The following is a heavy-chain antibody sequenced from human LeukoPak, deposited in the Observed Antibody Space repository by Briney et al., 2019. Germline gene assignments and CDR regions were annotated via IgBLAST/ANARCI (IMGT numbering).Heavy chain of an antibody. D-gene: IGHD3-10*01. CDR1: GLTFRTYS. Sequence: GGSLRLSCAASGLTFRTYSMNWVRQAPGKGLEWVSYISSGGSTIYYADSVKGRFTISRDNAKNSLYLQMNSLRAEDTAMYYCARDTYGSGNSYNAPLDYWGQGTLVTVSS. V-gene: IGHV3-48*01. CDR3: ARDTYGSGNSYNAPLDY. CDR2: ISSGGSTI. J-gene: IGHJ4*02.